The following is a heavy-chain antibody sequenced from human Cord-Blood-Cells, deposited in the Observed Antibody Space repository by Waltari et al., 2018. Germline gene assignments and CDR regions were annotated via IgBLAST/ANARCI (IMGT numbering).Heavy chain of an antibody. Sequence: EVQLVESGGGLVQPGGSLRLSCAASGFTFSSYWMSWFRQAPGKGLEWVANIKQDGSEKYYVDSVKGRCTISRDNAKNSLYLQMNSLRAEDTAVYYCARGGKTSIAARPGAFDIWGQGTMVTVSS. CDR1: GFTFSSYW. CDR3: ARGGKTSIAARPGAFDI. V-gene: IGHV3-7*01. J-gene: IGHJ3*02. D-gene: IGHD6-6*01. CDR2: IKQDGSEK.